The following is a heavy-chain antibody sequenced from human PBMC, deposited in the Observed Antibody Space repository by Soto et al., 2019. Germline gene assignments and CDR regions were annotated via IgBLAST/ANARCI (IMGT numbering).Heavy chain of an antibody. D-gene: IGHD5-12*01. Sequence: QVQLQESGPGLVKPSQTLSLTCTVSGCSITRGGYYWTWIRQHPGKGLEWIGYIYYSGSTYYNPPPKSRLTISVDTSKNQFSLKLSSVTAADTAVYYCARVDSGGYAYFDYWGQGTLVTVSS. J-gene: IGHJ4*02. CDR3: ARVDSGGYAYFDY. V-gene: IGHV4-31*03. CDR2: IYYSGST. CDR1: GCSITRGGYY.